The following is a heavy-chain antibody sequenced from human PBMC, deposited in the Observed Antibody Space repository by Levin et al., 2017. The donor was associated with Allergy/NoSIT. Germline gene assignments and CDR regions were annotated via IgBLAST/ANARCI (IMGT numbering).Heavy chain of an antibody. J-gene: IGHJ4*02. CDR2: IYYSGST. CDR1: GGSISSSSYY. CDR3: ARLLRGYAYYFDY. Sequence: SQTLSLTCTVSGGSISSSSYYWGWLRQPPGKGLEWIGSIYYSGSTYYNPSLKSRVTISVDTSKNQFSLKLSSVTAADTAVYYCARLLRGYAYYFDYWGQGTLVTVSS. V-gene: IGHV4-39*01. D-gene: IGHD3-3*01.